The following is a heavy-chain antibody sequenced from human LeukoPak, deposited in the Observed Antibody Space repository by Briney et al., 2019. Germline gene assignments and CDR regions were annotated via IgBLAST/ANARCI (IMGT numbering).Heavy chain of an antibody. D-gene: IGHD2-21*01. Sequence: GGSLRLSCEASGFTFSSYDMHWVRQTSEKGLEWVSAIGTAGAGDTYYPDSVKGRFTISRENAKNSLYLQMNSLRVGDTAVYYCARVGYCAGDCYDYWGQGTLVTVSS. CDR1: GFTFSSYD. CDR3: ARVGYCAGDCYDY. CDR2: IGTAGAGDT. J-gene: IGHJ4*02. V-gene: IGHV3-13*01.